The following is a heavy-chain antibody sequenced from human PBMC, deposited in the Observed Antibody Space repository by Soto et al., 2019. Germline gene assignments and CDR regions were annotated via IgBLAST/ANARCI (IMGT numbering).Heavy chain of an antibody. V-gene: IGHV3-74*01. Sequence: EVQLVESGGGLVQPGGSLRLSCAASGHTISSYWMHWVRQAPGKGLVWVARISNDGSNTNYADSVRGRFTISRDNAKSTLYLQMNSLRDEDTAVYYCPRHSVPYGLVVWGQGTTVVVSS. J-gene: IGHJ6*02. CDR3: PRHSVPYGLVV. CDR2: ISNDGSNT. CDR1: GHTISSYW.